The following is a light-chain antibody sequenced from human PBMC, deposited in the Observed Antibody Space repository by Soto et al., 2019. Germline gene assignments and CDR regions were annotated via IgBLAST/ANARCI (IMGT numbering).Light chain of an antibody. CDR3: CSFAGSYTYV. Sequence: LTQPRSESGSPGQSVTISCTGTSSDVGRYDYVSWYQQHPGKAPKLIIYDVSERPSGVPDRFSGSKFGNTASLTISGLQAEDEADYSCCSFAGSYTYVFGTGTKVTVL. V-gene: IGLV2-11*01. J-gene: IGLJ1*01. CDR1: SSDVGRYDY. CDR2: DVS.